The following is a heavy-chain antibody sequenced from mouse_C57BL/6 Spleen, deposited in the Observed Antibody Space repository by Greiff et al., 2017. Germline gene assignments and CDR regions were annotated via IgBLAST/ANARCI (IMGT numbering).Heavy chain of an antibody. Sequence: QVQLQQSGAELVRPGTSVKVSCKASGYAFTNYLIAWVKQRPGQSLEWIGVINPGGGGTNYNEKFKGQATLSADKSSSNAYMQLSGLTSVDSAVNFCATTKGYFDYWGQGTTLTVSA. CDR2: INPGGGGT. V-gene: IGHV1-54*01. J-gene: IGHJ2*01. D-gene: IGHD1-1*01. CDR3: ATTKGYFDY. CDR1: GYAFTNYL.